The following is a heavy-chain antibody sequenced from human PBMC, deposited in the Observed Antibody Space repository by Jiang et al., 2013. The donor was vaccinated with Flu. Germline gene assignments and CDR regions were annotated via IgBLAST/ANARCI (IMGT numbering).Heavy chain of an antibody. CDR2: FDPEDDET. Sequence: KVSCKVSGHSLTDLSMHWVRETPGKGLEWMGGFDPEDDETIYAQKFQGRVTMTEDTSTDTAYMELSRLRSDDTAVYYCAREAYCTNPACRGPYCRSYRCNWFDPWGQGTLVTVSS. D-gene: IGHD2-8*01. CDR3: AREAYCTNPACRGPYCRSYRCNWFDP. V-gene: IGHV1-24*01. J-gene: IGHJ5*02. CDR1: GHSLTDLS.